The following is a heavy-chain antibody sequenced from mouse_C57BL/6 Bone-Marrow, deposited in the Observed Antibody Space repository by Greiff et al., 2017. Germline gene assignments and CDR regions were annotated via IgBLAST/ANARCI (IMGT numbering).Heavy chain of an antibody. Sequence: VQLQQSGAELVRPGASVKLSCTASGFNIKDDYMHWVKQRPEQGLEWIGWIDPENGDTEYASKFQGKATITADTSSNTAYLQLSSLTSEDTAVYYCTVNWDPYYYAMDYWGQGTSVTVSS. CDR1: GFNIKDDY. D-gene: IGHD4-1*02. CDR3: TVNWDPYYYAMDY. J-gene: IGHJ4*01. V-gene: IGHV14-4*01. CDR2: IDPENGDT.